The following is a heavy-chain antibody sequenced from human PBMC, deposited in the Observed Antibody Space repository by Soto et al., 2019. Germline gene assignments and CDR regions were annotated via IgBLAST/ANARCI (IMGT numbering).Heavy chain of an antibody. D-gene: IGHD4-17*01. CDR2: IYYDVNT. J-gene: IGHJ4*02. Sequence: QVHLQESGPGLVKPSETLSLNCTVSGDFIRSHYWTWVRQAPGKGLAWIGSIYYDVNTNYNASLKSRGTISVNTSNKKFVLKVSSVTTADTAVYYCARDLPEGYGGNLDSWGQGTLVTVSS. V-gene: IGHV4-59*11. CDR1: GDFIRSHY. CDR3: ARDLPEGYGGNLDS.